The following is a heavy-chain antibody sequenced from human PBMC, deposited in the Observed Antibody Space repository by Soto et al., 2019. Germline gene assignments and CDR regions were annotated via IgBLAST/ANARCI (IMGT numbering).Heavy chain of an antibody. Sequence: VQLLESGGGLVQPGGSLRLSCAASGFTFSSYAMSWFRQAPGKGLEWVSAISGSGGSTYYADSVKGRFTISRDNSKNTLYLQMNSLRAEDTAVYYCAKDTGNYYYYYMDVWGKGTTVTVSS. CDR2: ISGSGGST. V-gene: IGHV3-23*01. J-gene: IGHJ6*03. CDR3: AKDTGNYYYYYMDV. CDR1: GFTFSSYA.